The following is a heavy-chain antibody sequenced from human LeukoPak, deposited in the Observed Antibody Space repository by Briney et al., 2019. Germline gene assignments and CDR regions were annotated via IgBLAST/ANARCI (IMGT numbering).Heavy chain of an antibody. J-gene: IGHJ4*02. V-gene: IGHV3-23*01. CDR3: AKETAYYYDRSGYFYSKYFDY. D-gene: IGHD3-22*01. CDR2: ISGSGGST. Sequence: GGSLRLSCAASGFTFSSYGMSWVRQAPGKGLEWVSAISGSGGSTYYADSVKGRFTISRDNSKNTLFLQMNSLRAEDTAVYYCAKETAYYYDRSGYFYSKYFDYWGQGTLVTVSS. CDR1: GFTFSSYG.